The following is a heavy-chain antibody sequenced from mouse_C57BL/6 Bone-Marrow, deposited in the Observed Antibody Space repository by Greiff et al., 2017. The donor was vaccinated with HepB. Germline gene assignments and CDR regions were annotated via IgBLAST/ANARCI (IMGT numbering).Heavy chain of an antibody. CDR2: IDPETGGT. Sequence: QVQLQQSGAELVRPGASVTLSCKASGYTFTDYEMHWVKQTPVHGLEWIGAIDPETGGTAYNQKFKGKAILTADKSSSTAYMELRSLTSEDSAVYYCTRSDGYPYAMDYWGQGTSVTDSS. CDR1: GYTFTDYE. D-gene: IGHD2-3*01. J-gene: IGHJ4*01. CDR3: TRSDGYPYAMDY. V-gene: IGHV1-15*01.